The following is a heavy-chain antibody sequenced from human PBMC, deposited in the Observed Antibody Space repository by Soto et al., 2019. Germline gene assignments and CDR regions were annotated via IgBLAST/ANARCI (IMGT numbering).Heavy chain of an antibody. D-gene: IGHD6-13*01. CDR3: AREHSSSWRFDY. CDR1: GYTFTSYD. CDR2: MNPNSGNT. J-gene: IGHJ4*02. Sequence: QVQLVQSGAEVKKPGASVKVSCKASGYTFTSYDINWVRQATGQGLEWMGWMNPNSGNTGYAQKFQGRFTMTRNTSINTAYMELSSLRSEDTAVYYCAREHSSSWRFDYWCQVTLVTVSS. V-gene: IGHV1-8*01.